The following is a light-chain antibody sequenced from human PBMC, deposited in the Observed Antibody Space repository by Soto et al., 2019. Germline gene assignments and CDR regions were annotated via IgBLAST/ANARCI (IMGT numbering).Light chain of an antibody. CDR3: QQYGSSPRT. Sequence: EIVLTQSPGTLSLSPGERATLSCRASQSVSSNYLAWYQQTPGRPPRLLIYDASSRATGIPDRFSGSGSETNFTLTISRLEPDDFAVYYCQQYGSSPRTFGQGTKLEI. J-gene: IGKJ2*01. CDR1: QSVSSNY. CDR2: DAS. V-gene: IGKV3-20*01.